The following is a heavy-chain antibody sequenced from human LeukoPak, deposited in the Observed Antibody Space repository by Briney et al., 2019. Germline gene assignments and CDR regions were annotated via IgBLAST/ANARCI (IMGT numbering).Heavy chain of an antibody. J-gene: IGHJ4*02. D-gene: IGHD6-6*01. CDR1: GFTFSSYG. CDR2: IWYDGSNK. Sequence: GGSLRLSCAASGFTFSSYGMHWVRQAPGKGLEWVVVIWYDGSNKYYADSVKGRFTISRDNSKNTLYLQMNSLRAEDTAVYYCARGPGQLGGFDYWGQGTLVTVSS. V-gene: IGHV3-33*01. CDR3: ARGPGQLGGFDY.